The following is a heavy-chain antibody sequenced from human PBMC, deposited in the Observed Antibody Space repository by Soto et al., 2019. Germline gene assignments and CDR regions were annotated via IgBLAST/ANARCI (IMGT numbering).Heavy chain of an antibody. Sequence: PSETLSVTCTVSGGSISSCDYYWSWIRQPPGKGLEWIGYIYYSGSTYHNPSLKSRVTISVDTSKNQFSLKLSSVTAADTAVYYCARLPGYSSSWTPPPYYYYYGMDVWGQGTTVTVSS. D-gene: IGHD6-13*01. CDR2: IYYSGST. CDR3: ARLPGYSSSWTPPPYYYYYGMDV. CDR1: GGSISSCDYY. J-gene: IGHJ6*02. V-gene: IGHV4-30-4*01.